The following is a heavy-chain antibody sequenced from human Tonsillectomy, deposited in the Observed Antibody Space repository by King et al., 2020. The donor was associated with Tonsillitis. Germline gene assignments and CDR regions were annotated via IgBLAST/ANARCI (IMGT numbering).Heavy chain of an antibody. CDR1: GDTFTNYL. D-gene: IGHD2-8*02. CDR3: ARDLGYCTGGDCYSKGLNP. Sequence: VQLVQSGAEVKKPGASVKVSCKASGDTFTNYLINWVRQAPGQGLEWMGWISTYNGNTNYAQKIQGRVTMTTDTSTSTAYMELRSLRSDDTAVYYCARDLGYCTGGDCYSKGLNPWGQGTLVTVSS. V-gene: IGHV1-18*01. CDR2: ISTYNGNT. J-gene: IGHJ5*02.